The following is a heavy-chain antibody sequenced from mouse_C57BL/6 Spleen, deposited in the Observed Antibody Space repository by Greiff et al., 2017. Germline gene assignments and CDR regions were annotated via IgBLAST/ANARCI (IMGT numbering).Heavy chain of an antibody. CDR2: INYDGSST. CDR1: GFTFSDYY. V-gene: IGHV5-16*01. Sequence: EVKLVESEGGLVQPGSSMKLSCTASGFTFSDYYMAWVRQVPEKGLEWVANINYDGSSTYYLDSLKSRFIISRDNAKNILYLQMSSLKSEDTATYYCAREGVSLSYFDYWGQGTTLTVSS. J-gene: IGHJ2*01. D-gene: IGHD6-2*01. CDR3: AREGVSLSYFDY.